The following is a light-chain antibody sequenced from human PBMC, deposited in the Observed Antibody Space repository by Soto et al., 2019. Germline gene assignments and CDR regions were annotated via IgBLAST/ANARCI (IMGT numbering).Light chain of an antibody. CDR2: DAS. CDR1: QSVTNTY. CDR3: QQYGTSSLYT. J-gene: IGKJ2*01. V-gene: IGKV3-20*01. Sequence: EIVLTQSPGTLSLSPGERVTLSCRASQSVTNTYLAWYQQKPGQAPRLLIYDASSRATGIPDRFSGSGSGTDFTLSISRLEPEDFAVYYCQQYGTSSLYTFGQGTKLEIK.